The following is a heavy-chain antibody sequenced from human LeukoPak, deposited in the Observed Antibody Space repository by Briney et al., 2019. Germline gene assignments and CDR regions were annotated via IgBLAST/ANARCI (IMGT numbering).Heavy chain of an antibody. V-gene: IGHV4-34*01. CDR2: INHSGST. Sequence: PSXTLSLTCAVYGGSFRGYYWRWIRQPPGKGLEGIGEINHSGSTNYNPSLKRRVNISVDTSKNHFSLKLSSVTAADTAVYYRARGVLLWFGELSPRYWFDPWGQGTLVTVSS. CDR1: GGSFRGYY. CDR3: ARGVLLWFGELSPRYWFDP. D-gene: IGHD3-10*01. J-gene: IGHJ5*02.